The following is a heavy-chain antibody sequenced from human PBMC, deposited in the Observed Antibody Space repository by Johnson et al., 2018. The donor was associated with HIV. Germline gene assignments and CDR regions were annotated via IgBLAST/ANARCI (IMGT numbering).Heavy chain of an antibody. CDR1: GFTFSSYG. CDR2: LRYDGGNK. D-gene: IGHD6-6*01. CDR3: ATGASSDAFDI. J-gene: IGHJ3*02. V-gene: IGHV3-30*02. Sequence: QVQLVESGGGVVQPGGSLRLSCAASGFTFSSYGMHWVRQAPGKGLAWVAFLRYDGGNKYYADSVKGRFTISRDTSTNTLYLQMNSLRAEDTAVYYCATGASSDAFDIWGQGTMVTVSS.